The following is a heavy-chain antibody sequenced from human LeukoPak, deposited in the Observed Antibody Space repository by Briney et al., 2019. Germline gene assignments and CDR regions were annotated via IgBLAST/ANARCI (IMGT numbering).Heavy chain of an antibody. CDR3: AREWGAMVRGRLDY. Sequence: GGSLRLSCAASGFTFSSYAMSWVRQAPGKGLEWVSAISGSGGSTYYADSVKGRFTISRDNSKNTLYLQMNSLRAEDTAVYYCAREWGAMVRGRLDYWGQGTLVTVSS. D-gene: IGHD3-10*01. J-gene: IGHJ4*02. CDR2: ISGSGGST. CDR1: GFTFSSYA. V-gene: IGHV3-23*01.